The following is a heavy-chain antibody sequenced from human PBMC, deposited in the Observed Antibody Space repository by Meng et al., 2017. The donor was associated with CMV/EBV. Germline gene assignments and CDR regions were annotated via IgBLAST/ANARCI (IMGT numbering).Heavy chain of an antibody. Sequence: GGSLRLSCAASGFTFSSYAMHWVRQAPGKGLEYVSAISSNGGSTYYADSVKGRFTISRDNSKNTLYLQMGSLRAEDMAVYYCARDLGYGDYVGYFDYWGQGTLVTVSS. CDR1: GFTFSSYA. V-gene: IGHV3-64*02. CDR2: ISSNGGST. D-gene: IGHD4-17*01. J-gene: IGHJ4*02. CDR3: ARDLGYGDYVGYFDY.